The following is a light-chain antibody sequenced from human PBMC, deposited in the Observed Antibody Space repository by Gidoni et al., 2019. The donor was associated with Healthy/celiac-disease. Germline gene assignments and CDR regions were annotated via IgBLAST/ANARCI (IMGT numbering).Light chain of an antibody. CDR1: NIGSKS. V-gene: IGLV3-21*02. CDR3: QVWDSSSDHVV. CDR2: DDS. Sequence: SYVLTQPPSVSVAPGQTARITCGGNNIGSKSVHWYQHKPGQAPVLVVYDDSNRPSGIPDRFSGSNSGNTATLTISRVEAGDEADYYCQVWDSSSDHVVFGGGTKLTVL. J-gene: IGLJ2*01.